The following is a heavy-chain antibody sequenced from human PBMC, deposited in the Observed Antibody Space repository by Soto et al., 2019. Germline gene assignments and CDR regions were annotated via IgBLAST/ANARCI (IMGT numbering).Heavy chain of an antibody. J-gene: IGHJ5*02. D-gene: IGHD2-2*02. Sequence: GGSLRLSCAASGFGFGGKTMYGALQAPGRGLEWVALIAPDGSQIYYADSVKGRFTISRDNSKNTLYLQMDSLRAEDTSLYLCATDIHATWLLNSWGQGTLVTVSS. CDR3: ATDIHATWLLNS. V-gene: IGHV3-30-3*01. CDR1: GFGFGGKT. CDR2: IAPDGSQI.